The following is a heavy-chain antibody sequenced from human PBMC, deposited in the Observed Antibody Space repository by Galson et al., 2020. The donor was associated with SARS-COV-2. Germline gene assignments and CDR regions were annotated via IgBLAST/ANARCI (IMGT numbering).Heavy chain of an antibody. CDR2: IRWDDVST. Sequence: GESLKISCAASGFTFDDYALHWVRQAPGKGLEWVSFIRWDDVSTYYADSVKGRFTISRDSSKNSLYLEINSLRSEDTALYYCVKSFLPKVSLAGTPFDYWGQGTLVTVSS. J-gene: IGHJ4*02. V-gene: IGHV3-43*01. D-gene: IGHD6-19*01. CDR3: VKSFLPKVSLAGTPFDY. CDR1: GFTFDDYA.